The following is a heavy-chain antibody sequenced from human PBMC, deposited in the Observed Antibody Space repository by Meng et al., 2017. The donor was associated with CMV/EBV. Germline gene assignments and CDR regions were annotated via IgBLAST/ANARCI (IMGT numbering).Heavy chain of an antibody. V-gene: IGHV3-48*03. D-gene: IGHD3-10*01. Sequence: SCAASGFTFSSYEMNWVRQAPGKGLEWVSYISSSGSTIYYADSVKGRFTISRDNAKNSLYLQMNSLRAEDTAVYYCARDKATMVRGVLDYWGQGTLVTVSS. CDR3: ARDKATMVRGVLDY. CDR2: ISSSGSTI. J-gene: IGHJ4*02. CDR1: GFTFSSYE.